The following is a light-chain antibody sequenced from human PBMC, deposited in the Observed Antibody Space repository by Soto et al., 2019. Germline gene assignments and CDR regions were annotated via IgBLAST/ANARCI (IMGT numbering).Light chain of an antibody. CDR1: QSVSSY. CDR3: QQRSNWPPWT. CDR2: DAS. Sequence: EIVLTQSPATLSLSPGERATLSCRASQSVSSYLAWYQKKPGQAPRLLIYDASNRATGIPARFSGSGSGTDFTLTISSIEPEDCAVYYCQQRSNWPPWTFGQGTKVEI. V-gene: IGKV3-11*01. J-gene: IGKJ1*01.